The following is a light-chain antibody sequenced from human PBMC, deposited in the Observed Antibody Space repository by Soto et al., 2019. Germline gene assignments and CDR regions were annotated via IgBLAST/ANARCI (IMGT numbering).Light chain of an antibody. CDR2: EVS. CDR1: SSDVGGYNY. Sequence: QSALTQPPSASGSPGQSVTISCTGTSSDVGGYNYVSWYQHHPGKAPKVIIYEVSERPSGVPDRFSGSKSGNTASLTVSGLQADDEADYYCCSYAGSNTRYVFGNGTKVTVL. J-gene: IGLJ1*01. V-gene: IGLV2-8*01. CDR3: CSYAGSNTRYV.